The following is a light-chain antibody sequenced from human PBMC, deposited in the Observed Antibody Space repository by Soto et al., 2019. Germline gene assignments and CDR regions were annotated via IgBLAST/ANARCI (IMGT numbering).Light chain of an antibody. Sequence: QSALTQPASVSGSPGQSITISCTGTSSDVGGYNSVSWYQHHPGKAPKFMIFDVSDRPSGVSNRFSGSKSGNTASLTISGLQAEDEADYYCSSYTSGSTLVFGTGTKLTVL. V-gene: IGLV2-14*03. CDR1: SSDVGGYNS. CDR2: DVS. J-gene: IGLJ1*01. CDR3: SSYTSGSTLV.